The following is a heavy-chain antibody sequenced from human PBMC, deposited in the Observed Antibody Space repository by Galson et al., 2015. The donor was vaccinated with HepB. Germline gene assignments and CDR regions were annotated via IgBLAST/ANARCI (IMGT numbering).Heavy chain of an antibody. CDR1: GFTFSSYA. V-gene: IGHV3-23*01. D-gene: IGHD3-22*01. Sequence: SLRLSCAASGFTFSSYAMSWVRQAPGKGLEWVSAISGSGGGTYYAYSVKGRFTISRDNSKNTLYLQMNSLRAEDTAIYYCAKDLNSGYPRYFDLGGTGSLVTVTS. CDR2: ISGSGGGT. CDR3: AKDLNSGYPRYFDL. J-gene: IGHJ2*01.